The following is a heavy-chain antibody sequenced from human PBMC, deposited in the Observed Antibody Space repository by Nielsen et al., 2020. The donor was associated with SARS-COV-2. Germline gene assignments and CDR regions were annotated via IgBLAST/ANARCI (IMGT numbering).Heavy chain of an antibody. Sequence: GESLKISCTGSGFTFSDYSMNWVRQAPGKGLEWVASISGDSNYIFYSELVKGRFTMSRDNGKNSLYLQMNTLRSEDTALYYCTRGFYSQSDCWGQGTLVNVSS. CDR3: TRGFYSQSDC. CDR1: GFTFSDYS. J-gene: IGHJ4*02. V-gene: IGHV3-21*01. CDR2: ISGDSNYI. D-gene: IGHD2-15*01.